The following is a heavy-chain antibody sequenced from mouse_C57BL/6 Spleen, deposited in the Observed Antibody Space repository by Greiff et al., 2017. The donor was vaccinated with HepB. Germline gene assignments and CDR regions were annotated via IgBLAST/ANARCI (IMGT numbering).Heavy chain of an antibody. V-gene: IGHV2-5*01. J-gene: IGHJ4*01. CDR2: IWRGGST. Sequence: VQLQQSGPGLVQPSQSLSITCTVSGFSLTSYGVHWVRQSPGKGLEWLGVIWRGGSTDYNAAFMSRLSITNDNSKSQVFFKMNSLQADDTAIYYCAPHYDGYCFWAMDYWGQGTSVTVSS. CDR3: APHYDGYCFWAMDY. CDR1: GFSLTSYG. D-gene: IGHD2-3*01.